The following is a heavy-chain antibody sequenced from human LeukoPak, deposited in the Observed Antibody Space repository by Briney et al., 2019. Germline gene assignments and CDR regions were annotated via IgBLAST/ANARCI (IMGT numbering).Heavy chain of an antibody. J-gene: IGHJ5*02. CDR3: AKERNDYGDYVVNYNWFDP. CDR1: VFTFSSYA. D-gene: IGHD4-17*01. Sequence: PGGSLRLSCASSVFTFSSYAMSWVRQARGKGLDWVSAISCSGGSTYYADSVKGRFTISRDNSKNTLYLQMNSLRAEDTAVYYCAKERNDYGDYVVNYNWFDPWGQGTLVTVSS. V-gene: IGHV3-23*01. CDR2: ISCSGGST.